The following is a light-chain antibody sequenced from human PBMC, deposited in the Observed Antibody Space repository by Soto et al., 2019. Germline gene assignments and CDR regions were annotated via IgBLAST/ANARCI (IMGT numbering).Light chain of an antibody. CDR1: QSVSNNY. CDR2: GAS. Sequence: EILLTQSPGTLSLSPGERDTLSCRASQSVSNNYLAWYQPKPGKAPRLLIYGASNRATGIPDRLSGSGSGTDFTLPIRRLEPEDFAVYYCQQYGSSGTFGQGTKVDIK. V-gene: IGKV3-20*01. CDR3: QQYGSSGT. J-gene: IGKJ1*01.